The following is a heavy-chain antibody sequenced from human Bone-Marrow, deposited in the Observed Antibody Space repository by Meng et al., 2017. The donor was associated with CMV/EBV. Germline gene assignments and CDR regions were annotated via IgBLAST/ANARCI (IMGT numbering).Heavy chain of an antibody. V-gene: IGHV3-23*01. CDR3: AKDTRNDFWSGFDAFDI. D-gene: IGHD3-3*01. CDR2: ISGSGGST. CDR1: GFTFSSYA. Sequence: GESLKISCAASGFTFSSYAMSWVRQAPGKGLEWVSAISGSGGSTYYADSVKGRFTISRDNAKNSLYLQMNSLRAEDMALYYCAKDTRNDFWSGFDAFDIWGQGTMVTVSS. J-gene: IGHJ3*02.